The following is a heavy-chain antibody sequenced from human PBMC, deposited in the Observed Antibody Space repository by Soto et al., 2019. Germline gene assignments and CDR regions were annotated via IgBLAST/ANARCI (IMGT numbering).Heavy chain of an antibody. CDR1: GGSISSGGYN. J-gene: IGHJ5*02. D-gene: IGHD3-22*01. CDR3: ARDNDSSGHHGNWFDP. Sequence: QVQLQESGPGLVKPSQTLSLTCTVSGGSISSGGYNWSWIRQHPGKGLEWIGYIYYSGSTYYNPSLKSRVTISVDTSKNQFSLKLSSVTAADTAVYYCARDNDSSGHHGNWFDPWGQGTLVTVSS. V-gene: IGHV4-31*03. CDR2: IYYSGST.